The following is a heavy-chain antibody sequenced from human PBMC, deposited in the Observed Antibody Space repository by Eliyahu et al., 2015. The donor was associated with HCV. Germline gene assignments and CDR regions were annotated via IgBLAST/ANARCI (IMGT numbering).Heavy chain of an antibody. D-gene: IGHD5-18*01. CDR2: IKSKTDGGTT. Sequence: EVQLVESGGGLVKPGGSLRLSCAASGFTFXNAWMSWVRQAPGKGLEWVGRIKSKTDGGTTDYAAPVKGRFTISRDDSKNTLYLQMNSLKTEDTAVYYCTTDSDSGYSYGNFDYWGQGTLVTVSS. V-gene: IGHV3-15*01. CDR3: TTDSDSGYSYGNFDY. CDR1: GFTFXNAW. J-gene: IGHJ4*02.